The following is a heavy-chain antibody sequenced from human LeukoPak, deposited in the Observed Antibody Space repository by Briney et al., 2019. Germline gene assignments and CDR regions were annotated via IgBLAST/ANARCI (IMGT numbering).Heavy chain of an antibody. D-gene: IGHD3-22*01. J-gene: IGHJ5*02. V-gene: IGHV4-4*02. CDR2: IYHSGST. Sequence: SETLSLTCTVSGGSISSYYWSWVRQPPGKGLEWIGEIYHSGSTNYNPSLKSRVTISVDKSKNQFSLKLSSVTAADTAVYYCARDSAAQNYYDSSGYLKYNWFDPWGQGTLVTVSS. CDR1: GGSISSYY. CDR3: ARDSAAQNYYDSSGYLKYNWFDP.